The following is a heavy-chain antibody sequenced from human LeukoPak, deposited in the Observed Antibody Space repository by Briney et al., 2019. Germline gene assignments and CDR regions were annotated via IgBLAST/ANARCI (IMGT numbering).Heavy chain of an antibody. CDR3: ARGNWELLDFDY. Sequence: ASVKVSFKASGYTFTVYNMYWVRQAPGQGLEWMGWINPNSGGTNYAQKFQGRVTMTRDTAISTAYMELSRQRSDDTAVYYCARGNWELLDFDYWGQGTLVTVSS. CDR1: GYTFTVYN. J-gene: IGHJ4*02. CDR2: INPNSGGT. D-gene: IGHD2-21*01. V-gene: IGHV1-2*02.